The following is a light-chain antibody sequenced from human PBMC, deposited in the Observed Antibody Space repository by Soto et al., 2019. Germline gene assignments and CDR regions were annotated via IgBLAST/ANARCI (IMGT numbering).Light chain of an antibody. CDR2: GAF. CDR3: QKYNSAPYA. Sequence: DIQMTQSPSSLSASVGDRVTITCRARQGISNYLALYQHRPGQVPKLLIYGAFTLQSGVPSRFSGSGSGTDFTLTISSLQPEDVATYYCQKYNSAPYAFGQGTKLAI. CDR1: QGISNY. J-gene: IGKJ2*01. V-gene: IGKV1-27*01.